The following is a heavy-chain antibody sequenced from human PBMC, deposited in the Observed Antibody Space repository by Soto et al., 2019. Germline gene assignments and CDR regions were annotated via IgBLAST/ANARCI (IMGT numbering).Heavy chain of an antibody. CDR3: ANHIAPSPIDY. CDR2: ISYDGSNK. V-gene: IGHV3-30*18. CDR1: GFTCSSYG. D-gene: IGHD5-12*01. J-gene: IGHJ4*02. Sequence: QVQLVESGGGVVQPGRSLRLSCAASGFTCSSYGMHWVRQAPGKGLEWVAVISYDGSNKYYADSVKGRFTISRDNSKNTLYLQMNSLRAEDTAVYYCANHIAPSPIDYWGQGTLVTVSS.